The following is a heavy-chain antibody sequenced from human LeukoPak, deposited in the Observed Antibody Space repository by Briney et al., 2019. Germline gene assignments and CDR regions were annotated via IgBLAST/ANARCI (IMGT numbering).Heavy chain of an antibody. CDR2: ITNDGSAT. CDR1: GFTSSNYW. J-gene: IGHJ2*01. D-gene: IGHD2-15*01. Sequence: GGSLRLSCAVSGFTSSNYWMHWVRQGPGKGLAWVSRITNDGSATGYADSVKGRFTISRDNAKNTLYLHMDSLSPEDTAVYYCARDASPGYFDLWGRGTLVTVSS. CDR3: ARDASPGYFDL. V-gene: IGHV3-74*01.